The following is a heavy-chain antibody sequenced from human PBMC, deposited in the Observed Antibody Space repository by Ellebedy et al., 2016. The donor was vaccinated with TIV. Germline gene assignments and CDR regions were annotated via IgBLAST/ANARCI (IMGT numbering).Heavy chain of an antibody. CDR3: AKDFALRPYYPIDY. J-gene: IGHJ4*02. D-gene: IGHD3-22*01. V-gene: IGHV3-23*01. CDR2: ISGSGGTT. Sequence: GESLKISCPASGFTFRTYVMSWVRQAPGTGLEWVSGISGSGGTTYYADSVKGRFTISRDNSKNTLYLQMNSLRAEDTAVYYCAKDFALRPYYPIDYWGQGTLVTVSS. CDR1: GFTFRTYV.